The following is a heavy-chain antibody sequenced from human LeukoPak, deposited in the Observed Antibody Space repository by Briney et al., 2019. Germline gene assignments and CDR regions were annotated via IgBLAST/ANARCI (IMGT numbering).Heavy chain of an antibody. Sequence: GGSLRLSCAASGFTFSDYGMHWVRQAPGKGLEWVAVIIYDGSKEYYSDSVKGRFTISRDISKNTLFLQMNSLRAEDTAVYYCARDFSTTWSFDYWGQGALVTVSS. V-gene: IGHV3-30*03. CDR1: GFTFSDYG. CDR2: IIYDGSKE. J-gene: IGHJ4*02. D-gene: IGHD6-13*01. CDR3: ARDFSTTWSFDY.